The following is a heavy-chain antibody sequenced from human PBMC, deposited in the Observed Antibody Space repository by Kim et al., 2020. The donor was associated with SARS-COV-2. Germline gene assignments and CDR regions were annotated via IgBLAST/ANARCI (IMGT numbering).Heavy chain of an antibody. CDR1: GGSISSYY. J-gene: IGHJ4*02. CDR3: GRAKDGNGYYTDYDY. V-gene: IGHV4-59*13. CDR2: IYYSGNT. Sequence: SETLSLTCTVSGGSISSYYWSWIRQPPGKGLEWIGYIYYSGNTNYNPSLKSRVSISVDTSKNQFSLKLTSVTAADTAVYYCGRAKDGNGYYTDYDYWGQG. D-gene: IGHD3-3*01.